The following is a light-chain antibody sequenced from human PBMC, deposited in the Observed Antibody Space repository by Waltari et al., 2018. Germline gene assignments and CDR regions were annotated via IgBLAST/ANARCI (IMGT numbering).Light chain of an antibody. J-gene: IGLJ1*01. V-gene: IGLV1-44*01. CDR3: GAWDDRLNVYV. Sequence: QSVLTQPPSASGTPGQRVPISCSGSRSNIGRNALNWYQPLPGTAPTLLIYSHDQRPSGVPDRFSGSKSGTSASLAISGLQSEDEADYYCGAWDDRLNVYVFGTGTRVTVL. CDR2: SHD. CDR1: RSNIGRNA.